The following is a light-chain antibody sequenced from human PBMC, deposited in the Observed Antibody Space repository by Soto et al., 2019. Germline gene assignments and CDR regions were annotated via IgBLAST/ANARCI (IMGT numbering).Light chain of an antibody. CDR3: MQGTHWPPIT. V-gene: IGKV2-30*01. CDR1: QSLVSRDGNTY. J-gene: IGKJ5*01. CDR2: KVS. Sequence: DVVVTPSPLSLPVTLGQAASISCRSRQSLVSRDGNTYLSWFHQRTGQSPRRLIYKVSNRDSGVPDRFSGSGSGTDFTLKISRVEAEDVGVYYCMQGTHWPPITFGQGTRLEIK.